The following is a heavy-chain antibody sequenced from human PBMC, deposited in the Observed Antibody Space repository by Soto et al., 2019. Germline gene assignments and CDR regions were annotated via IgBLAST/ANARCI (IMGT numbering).Heavy chain of an antibody. Sequence: QVQLVQSGAEVKKPGSSVKVSCKASGGTFSSYGVTWVRQAPGHGLEWMGRIIPILGIPNYAQKFQGRVTLAAYKSTSTGSMDLSSLKSEDTAVYYCAIEGASGSFWRADPWGRGTQVTVSS. D-gene: IGHD1-26*01. CDR3: AIEGASGSFWRADP. CDR2: IIPILGIP. V-gene: IGHV1-69*04. CDR1: GGTFSSYG. J-gene: IGHJ5*02.